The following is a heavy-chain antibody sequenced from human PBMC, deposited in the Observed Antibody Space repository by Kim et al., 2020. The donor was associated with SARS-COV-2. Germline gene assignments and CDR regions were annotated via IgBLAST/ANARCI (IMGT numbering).Heavy chain of an antibody. CDR3: ATPGSMVAYAPFDY. D-gene: IGHD5-12*01. Sequence: ARKFQGRVTITADESTSTAYMELSSLRSEDTAVYYCATPGSMVAYAPFDYWGQGTLVTVSS. V-gene: IGHV1-69*01. J-gene: IGHJ4*02.